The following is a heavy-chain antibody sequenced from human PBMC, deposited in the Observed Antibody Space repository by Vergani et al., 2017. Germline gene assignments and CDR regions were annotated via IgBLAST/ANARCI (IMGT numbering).Heavy chain of an antibody. CDR1: GFTFSSYG. V-gene: IGHV3-33*01. J-gene: IGHJ4*02. CDR3: ARDHRTSPDY. Sequence: QVQLVESGGGVVQPGRSLRLSCAASGFTFSSYGMHWVRQAPGKGLEWVAVIWYDGSNKYYADSVKGRFTISRDNSKNTLYLQMNSLRAEDTAGYYCARDHRTSPDYWGQGTLVTVSS. CDR2: IWYDGSNK.